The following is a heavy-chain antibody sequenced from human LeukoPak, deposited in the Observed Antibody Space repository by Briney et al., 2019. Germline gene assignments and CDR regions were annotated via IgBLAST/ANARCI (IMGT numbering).Heavy chain of an antibody. CDR2: IIPIFGTP. J-gene: IGHJ3*02. Sequence: GASVKVSCKASGGTFSSYAINWVRQAPGQGLEWMGGIIPIFGTPNYAQKFQDRVTITADESTSTAYMELSSLRSEDTAVYYCARCRQWLIKDLACDAFDIWGQGTMVTVSS. CDR1: GGTFSSYA. D-gene: IGHD6-19*01. V-gene: IGHV1-69*01. CDR3: ARCRQWLIKDLACDAFDI.